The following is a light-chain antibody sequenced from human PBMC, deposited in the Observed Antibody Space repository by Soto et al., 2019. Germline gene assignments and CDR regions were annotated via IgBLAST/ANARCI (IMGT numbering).Light chain of an antibody. J-gene: IGLJ1*01. CDR3: NSFTTTTTYG. CDR2: DVS. CDR1: SSDVGGFDH. Sequence: QSALTQPASVSGSPGQSITISCTGASSDVGGFDHVSWYQQHPGKVPRLLIYDVSSRPSGVSDRFSGSKSGNTASLTISGLQAEDEADYSCNSFTTTTTYGFGPGTKVTV. V-gene: IGLV2-14*03.